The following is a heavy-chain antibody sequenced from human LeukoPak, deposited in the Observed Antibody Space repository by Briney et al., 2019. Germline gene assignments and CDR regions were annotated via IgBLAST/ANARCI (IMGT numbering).Heavy chain of an antibody. CDR3: AENGPWSLKY. CDR2: VHQSGVT. D-gene: IGHD2-15*01. V-gene: IGHV4-4*02. J-gene: IGHJ4*02. Sequence: SETLSLTCAVSGGFISNINWWSWVRQPPGRGLEWIGEVHQSGVTNYNPSLKSRVTISLDKSNNQFSLKLNTVTAADTAVYFCAENGPWSLKYWGQGTLVTVSS. CDR1: GGFISNINW.